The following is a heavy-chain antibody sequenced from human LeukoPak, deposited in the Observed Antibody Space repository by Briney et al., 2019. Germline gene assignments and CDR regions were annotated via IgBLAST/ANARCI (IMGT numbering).Heavy chain of an antibody. CDR1: GGSISSYY. Sequence: SETLSLTCTVSGGSISSYYWSWIRQPPGKGLEWIGYIYYSGSTNYNPSLKSRVTISVDTSKNQFSLKLSSVTAADTAVYYCASDGVRIGWYFNHWGQGTLVTVSS. D-gene: IGHD6-19*01. V-gene: IGHV4-59*08. J-gene: IGHJ4*02. CDR3: ASDGVRIGWYFNH. CDR2: IYYSGST.